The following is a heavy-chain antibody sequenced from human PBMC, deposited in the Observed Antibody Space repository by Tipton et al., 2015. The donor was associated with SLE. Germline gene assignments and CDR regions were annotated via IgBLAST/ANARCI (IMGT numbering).Heavy chain of an antibody. CDR1: GGSISSSSYY. CDR2: IYYSGST. J-gene: IGHJ5*02. CDR3: ARAGGGDSNWFDP. Sequence: TLSLTCTVSGGSISSSSYYWGWIRQPPGKGLEWIGSIYYSGSTYYNPSLTSRVTISVDTSKNQFSLKLSSVTAADTAVYYCARAGGGDSNWFDPWGQGTLVTVSS. D-gene: IGHD2-21*01. V-gene: IGHV4-39*07.